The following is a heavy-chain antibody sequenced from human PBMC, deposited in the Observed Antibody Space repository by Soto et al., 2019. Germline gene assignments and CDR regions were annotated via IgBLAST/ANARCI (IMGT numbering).Heavy chain of an antibody. CDR3: ASQYYYDSSGDGGYFDI. Sequence: SVKVSCKASGGTFSSYAISWVRQAPGQGLEWMGGIIPIFGTANYAQKFQGRVTITADESTSTAYMELSSLRSEDTAVYYCASQYYYDSSGDGGYFDIWGQGTMVTVSS. CDR2: IIPIFGTA. CDR1: GGTFSSYA. V-gene: IGHV1-69*13. J-gene: IGHJ3*02. D-gene: IGHD3-22*01.